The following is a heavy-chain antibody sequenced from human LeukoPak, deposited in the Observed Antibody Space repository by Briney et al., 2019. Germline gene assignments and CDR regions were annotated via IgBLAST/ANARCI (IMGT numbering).Heavy chain of an antibody. D-gene: IGHD3-9*01. CDR3: ANQAQYYDILTGYYGGALDI. CDR1: GFTFSSYA. Sequence: PGRXXRLACAASGFTFSSYAMSWVRQAPGKXLXWVSAISGSGGSTYYADSVKGRFTISRDNSKNTLYLQMNSLRAEDTAVYYCANQAQYYDILTGYYGGALDIWGQGTMVTVSS. V-gene: IGHV3-23*01. CDR2: ISGSGGST. J-gene: IGHJ3*02.